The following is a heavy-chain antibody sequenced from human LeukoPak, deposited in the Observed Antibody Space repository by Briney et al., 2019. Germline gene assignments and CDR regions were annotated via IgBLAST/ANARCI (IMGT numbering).Heavy chain of an antibody. D-gene: IGHD1-26*01. CDR2: ISSSSSYI. CDR3: ARDRVGATMGGDY. J-gene: IGHJ4*02. V-gene: IGHV3-21*01. Sequence: GGSLRLSCAASGFTFSSYSMNWVRQAPGKGLEWVSSISSSSSYIYYADSVKGRFTISRDNAKNSLYLQMNSLRAEDTAVYYCARDRVGATMGGDYWGQGTLVTVSS. CDR1: GFTFSSYS.